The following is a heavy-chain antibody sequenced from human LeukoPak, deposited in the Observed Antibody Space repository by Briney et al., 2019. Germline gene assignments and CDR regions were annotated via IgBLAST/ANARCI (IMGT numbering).Heavy chain of an antibody. Sequence: PVGSLRLSCIPPGFTPSSFEMSWVCHAPGKGLEWVSYISSSSGIFYADSVKGRFTISRDNAKNAQYLQMNSLRAEDTAVYYCARGFSYWGQGTLVTVSS. V-gene: IGHV3-48*03. J-gene: IGHJ4*02. CDR3: ARGFSY. CDR2: ISSSSGI. CDR1: GFTPSSFE.